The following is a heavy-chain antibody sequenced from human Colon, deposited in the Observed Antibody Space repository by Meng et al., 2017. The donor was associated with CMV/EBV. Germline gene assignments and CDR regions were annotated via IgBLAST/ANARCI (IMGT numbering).Heavy chain of an antibody. CDR3: AKDTRYTSSWTGLVDY. J-gene: IGHJ4*02. V-gene: IGHV3-23*01. Sequence: GESLKISCAASGFTFSSYAMNWVRQAPGKGLEWVSVISGSGGTTYYADSVKGRFTIPRDNSKNTLYLQMNSLRAEDTAVYYCAKDTRYTSSWTGLVDYWGQGTLVTVSS. D-gene: IGHD6-13*01. CDR1: GFTFSSYA. CDR2: ISGSGGTT.